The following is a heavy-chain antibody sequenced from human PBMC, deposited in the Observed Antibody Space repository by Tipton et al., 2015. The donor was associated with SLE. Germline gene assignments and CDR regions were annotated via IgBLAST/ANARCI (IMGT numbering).Heavy chain of an antibody. CDR3: ARLVVLAAEGLYSFDY. CDR1: GGSMSSTGYY. V-gene: IGHV4-61*05. Sequence: TLSLTCTVSGGSMSSTGYYWGWIRQPPGKGLEWIGYISWIGSTNYNPSLKSRVTMSVDTSMNQFSLELSSVTAADTAVYYCARLVVLAAEGLYSFDYWGHGTLVTVSS. D-gene: IGHD2-15*01. J-gene: IGHJ4*01. CDR2: ISWIGST.